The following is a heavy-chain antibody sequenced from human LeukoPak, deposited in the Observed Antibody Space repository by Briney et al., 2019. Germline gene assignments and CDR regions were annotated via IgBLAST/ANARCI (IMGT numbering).Heavy chain of an antibody. J-gene: IGHJ6*03. V-gene: IGHV4-34*01. D-gene: IGHD5-12*01. Sequence: SETLSLTCAVYGGSFSGYYWSWIRQPPGKGLEWIGEINHSGSTNYNPSLKSRVTISVDTSKNQFSLKVSSVTAADTAVYYCVRLANYYYNYMDVWAKGTTVTVSS. CDR1: GGSFSGYY. CDR3: VRLANYYYNYMDV. CDR2: INHSGST.